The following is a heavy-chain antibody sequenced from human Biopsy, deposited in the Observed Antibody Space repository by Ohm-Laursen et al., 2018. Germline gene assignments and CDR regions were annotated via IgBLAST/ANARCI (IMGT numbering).Heavy chain of an antibody. CDR3: GNEVYGRDY. Sequence: TLSLTCVVFGRTFSDYRWTWIRQPPGKGLEWIGQINQSGSTNYNPSLKSRVTISADASKYEFSLRLTSVTAADTAVYFCGNEVYGRDYWGQGTLVTVSS. CDR2: INQSGST. V-gene: IGHV4-34*08. CDR1: GRTFSDYR. D-gene: IGHD4-17*01. J-gene: IGHJ4*02.